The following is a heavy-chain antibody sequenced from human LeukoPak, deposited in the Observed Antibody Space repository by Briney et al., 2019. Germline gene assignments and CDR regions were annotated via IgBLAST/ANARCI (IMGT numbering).Heavy chain of an antibody. V-gene: IGHV3-66*01. D-gene: IGHD3-10*02. CDR2: IYSGGST. CDR3: ARGCSRYFHN. Sequence: PGRSLRLSCAASGFTVSSNYMSWVREAPGKGLEWVSVIYSGGSTYYADSVKGRFTISRDNSKNTLFLQMNSLRAEDTAVYYCARGCSRYFHNWGQGTLVTVST. J-gene: IGHJ4*02. CDR1: GFTVSSNY.